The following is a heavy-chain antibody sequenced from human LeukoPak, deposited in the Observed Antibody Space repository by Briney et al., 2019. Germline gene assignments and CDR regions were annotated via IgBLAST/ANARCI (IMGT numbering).Heavy chain of an antibody. D-gene: IGHD2/OR15-2a*01. V-gene: IGHV3-7*03. CDR2: IREDGSKE. CDR3: AKGPLLWD. CDR1: GFQFSSSW. Sequence: GGSLGLSCAASGFQFSSSWMSWVRQAPGKGLEWVANIREDGSKENYVDSVKGRFTISRDNSKNTLYLQMNSLRAEDTAVYYCAKGPLLWDWGQGTLVTVSS. J-gene: IGHJ4*02.